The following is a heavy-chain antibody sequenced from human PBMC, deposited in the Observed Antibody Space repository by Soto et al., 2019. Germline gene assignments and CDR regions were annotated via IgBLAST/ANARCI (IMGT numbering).Heavy chain of an antibody. CDR3: ARGAVTGTSLFDY. Sequence: GGSLRLSCAVSGFTLTTYSMNWFRQAPGKGLEWISFINKNGFTIYYADSVKGRFTISRDYAKNSLYLQMDSLRHEDTAVYYCARGAVTGTSLFDYWGLGTLVIVSS. CDR1: GFTLTTYS. J-gene: IGHJ4*02. V-gene: IGHV3-48*02. CDR2: INKNGFTI. D-gene: IGHD6-19*01.